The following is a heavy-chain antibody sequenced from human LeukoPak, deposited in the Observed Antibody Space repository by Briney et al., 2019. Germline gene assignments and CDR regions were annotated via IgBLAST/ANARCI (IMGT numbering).Heavy chain of an antibody. V-gene: IGHV3-48*04. Sequence: GGSLRLSCAASGFTFSSYHMNWGRQAPGKGLEWVSFISTSSTNVIYYADSVKGRFTISRDDARNSLYLQMNSLRVEDTAMYYCARRDDFDIWGQGTLVTVSS. CDR1: GFTFSSYH. J-gene: IGHJ3*02. CDR3: ARRDDFDI. CDR2: ISTSSTNVI.